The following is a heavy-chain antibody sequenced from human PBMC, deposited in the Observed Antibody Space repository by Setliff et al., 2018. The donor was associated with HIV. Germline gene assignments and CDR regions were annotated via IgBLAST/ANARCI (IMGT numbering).Heavy chain of an antibody. Sequence: TGGSLRLSCAVSGFSFSDYFMTWIRQAPGKGLEWVSGISAGGGTTYYADSVKGRFTISRDNSKNTLYLQMNSLRAEDTDVYSCAKDKGQKYADYWGQGTMVTVSS. D-gene: IGHD3-10*01. J-gene: IGHJ4*02. V-gene: IGHV3-23*01. CDR3: AKDKGQKYADY. CDR1: GFSFSDYF. CDR2: ISAGGGTT.